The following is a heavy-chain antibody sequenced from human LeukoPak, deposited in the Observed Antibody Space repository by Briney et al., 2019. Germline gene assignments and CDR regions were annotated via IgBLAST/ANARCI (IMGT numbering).Heavy chain of an antibody. CDR1: GYTFTGYY. CDR3: ARDLNSGDYLGLYYYYYYGMDV. V-gene: IGHV1-2*02. J-gene: IGHJ6*02. D-gene: IGHD4-17*01. CDR2: INPNSGGT. Sequence: ASVKVSCKASGYTFTGYYMHWVRQAPGQGLEWMGWINPNSGGTNYAQKFRGRVTMTRDTSISTAYMELSRLRSDDTAVYYCARDLNSGDYLGLYYYYYYGMDVWGQGTTVTVSS.